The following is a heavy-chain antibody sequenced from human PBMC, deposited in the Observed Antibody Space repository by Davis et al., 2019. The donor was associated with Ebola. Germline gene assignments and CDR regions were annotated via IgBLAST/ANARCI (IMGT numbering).Heavy chain of an antibody. CDR1: GFTFSNYA. D-gene: IGHD1-26*01. Sequence: PGGSLRLSCAASGFTFSNYAVSWVRQAPGKGLEWVSCISGSGSSTYYADSVKGRFTISRDNSKNTVYMQMNSLRAEDTAVYYCAREISGSYDYWGQGTLVTVSS. CDR2: ISGSGSST. CDR3: AREISGSYDY. J-gene: IGHJ4*02. V-gene: IGHV3-23*01.